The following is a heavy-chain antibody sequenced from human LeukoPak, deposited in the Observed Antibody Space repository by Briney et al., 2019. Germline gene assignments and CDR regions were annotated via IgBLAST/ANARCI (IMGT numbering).Heavy chain of an antibody. J-gene: IGHJ5*02. CDR3: ASSGYDLNWFDP. CDR1: GYTFTSYG. V-gene: IGHV1-18*01. D-gene: IGHD5-12*01. CDR2: ISAYNGNT. Sequence: ASVKVSCKASGYTFTSYGIGWVRQAPGQGLEWMGWISAYNGNTNYAQKLQGRVTMTTDTSTSTACMELRSLRSDDTAVYYCASSGYDLNWFDPWGQGTLVTVSS.